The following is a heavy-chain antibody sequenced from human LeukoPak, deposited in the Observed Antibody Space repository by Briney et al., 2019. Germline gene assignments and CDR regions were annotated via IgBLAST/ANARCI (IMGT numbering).Heavy chain of an antibody. D-gene: IGHD6-13*01. Sequence: GRSQRLSCAPSGLTFSRYCMHSVSQAPGEGLVCVALISSDGSSTTYADSVKGRFTISRDNAKNTLYLQMNRLRAEDTAVYYCARDSIAAAGDLDYWGQGTLVAVSS. CDR1: GLTFSRYC. CDR2: ISSDGSST. V-gene: IGHV3-74*01. CDR3: ARDSIAAAGDLDY. J-gene: IGHJ4*02.